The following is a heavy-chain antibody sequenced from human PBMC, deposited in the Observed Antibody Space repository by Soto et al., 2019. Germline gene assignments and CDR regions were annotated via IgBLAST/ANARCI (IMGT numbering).Heavy chain of an antibody. CDR2: IYHTGTT. V-gene: IGHV4-4*02. CDR3: ATSSGSAYGLDV. CDR1: AGSISTTNW. D-gene: IGHD3-10*01. Sequence: LSLTCAVSAGSISTTNWYVWVRQPPGMGLEWIGEIYHTGTTIYNPSLKSRVTMSVDTSKNQFSLRLSFVTAADTAVYYCATSSGSAYGLDVWGPGATVTVSS. J-gene: IGHJ6*02.